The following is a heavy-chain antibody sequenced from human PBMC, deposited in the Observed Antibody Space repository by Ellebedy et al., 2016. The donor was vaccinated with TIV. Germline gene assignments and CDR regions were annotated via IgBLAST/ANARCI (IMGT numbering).Heavy chain of an antibody. CDR1: GFTFSSYS. J-gene: IGHJ4*02. V-gene: IGHV3-21*01. D-gene: IGHD3-10*01. CDR3: ARRGPPPDY. Sequence: GESLKISXAASGFTFSSYSMNWVRQAPGKGLEWVSSISSSSSYIYYADSVKGRFTISRDNAKNSLYLQMNSLRAEDTTVYYCARRGPPPDYWGQGTLVTVSS. CDR2: ISSSSSYI.